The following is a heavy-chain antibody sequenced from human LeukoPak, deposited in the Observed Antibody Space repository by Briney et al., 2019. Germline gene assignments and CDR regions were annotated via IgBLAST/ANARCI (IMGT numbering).Heavy chain of an antibody. CDR3: ARGRDFYGSGTSFFDC. V-gene: IGHV1-8*01. CDR2: VSPNGGDT. Sequence: ASVKVSCKASGYTFTTYDINWVRQATGQGLKWMGWVSPNGGDTVFAQRFQGRVTLTRNTSIGTVYMELSSLSSEDTAVYYCARGRDFYGSGTSFFDCWGQGTLVTISS. CDR1: GYTFTTYD. J-gene: IGHJ4*02. D-gene: IGHD3-10*01.